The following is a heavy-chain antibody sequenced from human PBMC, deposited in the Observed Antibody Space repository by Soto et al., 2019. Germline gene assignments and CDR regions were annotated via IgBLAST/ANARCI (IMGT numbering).Heavy chain of an antibody. J-gene: IGHJ4*02. CDR2: IDHSGST. CDR3: ARGGPGYYGSGSYYPR. Sequence: SETLSLTCAVYGGSFSGYYWSWIRQPPGKGLEWIGEIDHSGSTNYNPSLKSRVTVSVDTSKNQFSLKLNSVTAADTAVYYCARGGPGYYGSGSYYPRWGQGTLVTVSS. D-gene: IGHD3-10*01. CDR1: GGSFSGYY. V-gene: IGHV4-34*01.